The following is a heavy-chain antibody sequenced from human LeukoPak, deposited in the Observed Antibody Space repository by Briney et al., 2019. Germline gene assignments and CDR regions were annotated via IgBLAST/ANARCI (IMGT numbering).Heavy chain of an antibody. CDR2: IYYSGST. D-gene: IGHD3-22*01. V-gene: IGHV4-61*01. CDR1: GGSISSSSYY. Sequence: SETLSLTCTVSGGSISSSSYYWSWIRQPPGKGLEWIGYIYYSGSTNYNPSLKSRVTISVDTSKNQFSLKLSSVTAADTAVYYCARQGYYYDSSGYYASDDAFDIWGQGTMVTVSS. J-gene: IGHJ3*02. CDR3: ARQGYYYDSSGYYASDDAFDI.